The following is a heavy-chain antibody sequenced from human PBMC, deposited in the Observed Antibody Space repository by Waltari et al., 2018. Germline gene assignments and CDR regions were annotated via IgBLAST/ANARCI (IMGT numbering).Heavy chain of an antibody. V-gene: IGHV3-74*01. Sequence: PGGSLRLSCAASGFTYSVYWMHWVRQAPGKGLVWVSRSNSDGSSTSYADSVKGRFTISKDNAKNTVYLQMNSLRAEDTAIYYCARGARRTSVTTGWWYFDLWGRGTLVTVSS. J-gene: IGHJ2*01. CDR1: GFTYSVYW. CDR2: SNSDGSST. D-gene: IGHD4-17*01. CDR3: ARGARRTSVTTGWWYFDL.